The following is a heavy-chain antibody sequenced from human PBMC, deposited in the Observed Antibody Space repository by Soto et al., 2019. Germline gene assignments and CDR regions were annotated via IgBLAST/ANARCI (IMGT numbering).Heavy chain of an antibody. CDR1: GYTFTSYG. V-gene: IGHV1-18*01. Sequence: ASVKVSCKASGYTFTSYGISWVRQAPGQGLEWMGWISAYNCNTNYAQKLQGRVTMTTDTSTSTAYMELRSLRSDDTAVYYCARDFSNPPWFSDAFDIWGQGTMVTVS. CDR3: ARDFSNPPWFSDAFDI. D-gene: IGHD3-22*01. J-gene: IGHJ3*02. CDR2: ISAYNCNT.